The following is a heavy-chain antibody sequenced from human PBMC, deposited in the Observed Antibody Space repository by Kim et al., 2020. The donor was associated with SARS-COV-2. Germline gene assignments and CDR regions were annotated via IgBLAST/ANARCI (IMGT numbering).Heavy chain of an antibody. D-gene: IGHD2-21*01. V-gene: IGHV1-69*13. J-gene: IGHJ3*02. CDR3: ARFKAYCGGDCYSDAFDI. Sequence: SVKVSCKASGGTFSSYAISWVRQAPGQGLEWMGGIIPIFGTANYAQKFQGRVTITADESTSTAYMELSSLRSEDTAVYYCARFKAYCGGDCYSDAFDIWGQGTMVTVSS. CDR1: GGTFSSYA. CDR2: IIPIFGTA.